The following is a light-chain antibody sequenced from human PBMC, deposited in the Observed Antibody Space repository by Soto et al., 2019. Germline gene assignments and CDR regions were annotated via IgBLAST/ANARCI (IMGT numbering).Light chain of an antibody. V-gene: IGLV2-23*02. J-gene: IGLJ3*02. CDR2: EVT. Sequence: QSALTQPASVSGSPGQSITIPCSGTRSDIGSYNSITWYQQHPGKAPRVMIFEVTKRPSGISDRFFGSKSGSTASLTISGLQAEDGADYFCFSYAGSSNWVFGGGTKLTVL. CDR3: FSYAGSSNWV. CDR1: RSDIGSYNS.